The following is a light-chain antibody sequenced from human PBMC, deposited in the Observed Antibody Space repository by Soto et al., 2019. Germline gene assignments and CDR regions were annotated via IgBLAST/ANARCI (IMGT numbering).Light chain of an antibody. CDR1: SRDVDAYDF. Sequence: QSALTQPRSVSGSPGQSVAISCTGTSRDVDAYDFVSWYQHHPGKAPKLIISEVSKRPSGVSHRFSGSKSGNTASLTISGLHAEDEADYFCCSFAGSFYVFGTGTKLTVL. CDR2: EVS. CDR3: CSFAGSFYV. V-gene: IGLV2-11*01. J-gene: IGLJ1*01.